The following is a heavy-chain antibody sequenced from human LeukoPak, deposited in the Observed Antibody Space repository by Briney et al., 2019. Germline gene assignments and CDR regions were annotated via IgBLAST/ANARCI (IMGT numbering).Heavy chain of an antibody. V-gene: IGHV3-49*03. D-gene: IGHD1-20*01. Sequence: GRSLRLSCTASGFTFGDYPMSWFRQAPGKGLEFIAFIRSKAYGGTTEYAASVKGRFTISRDDSKSIASLQMNSLKTEDTAVYYCTRGKDNWNDVRGYYFDYWGQGTLVTVSS. CDR1: GFTFGDYP. J-gene: IGHJ4*02. CDR2: IRSKAYGGTT. CDR3: TRGKDNWNDVRGYYFDY.